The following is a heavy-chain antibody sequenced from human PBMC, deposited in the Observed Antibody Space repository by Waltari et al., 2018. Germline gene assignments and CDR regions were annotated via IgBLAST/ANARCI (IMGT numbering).Heavy chain of an antibody. D-gene: IGHD3-3*01. CDR3: ARDRNDFWSGYLFDY. Sequence: EVQLVESGGGLVQPGGSLRLSCAASGFTFSSYWMSWVRQAPGKGLEWVANIKQDGSEKYYVDSVKGRFTISRDNAKNSLYLQMNSLRAEDTAVYYCARDRNDFWSGYLFDYWGQGTLVIVSS. V-gene: IGHV3-7*01. CDR1: GFTFSSYW. J-gene: IGHJ4*02. CDR2: IKQDGSEK.